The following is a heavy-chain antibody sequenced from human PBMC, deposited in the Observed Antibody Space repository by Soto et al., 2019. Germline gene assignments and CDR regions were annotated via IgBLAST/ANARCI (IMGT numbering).Heavy chain of an antibody. Sequence: GESLKISCKGSGYSFTSYWIGWVRQMPGKGLEWMGIIYPGDSDTRYSPSFQGQVTISADKSISTAYLQWSSLKASDTAMYYCARTPSGYYDILTGPKGFDPWGQGTLVTVSS. CDR3: ARTPSGYYDILTGPKGFDP. CDR1: GYSFTSYW. D-gene: IGHD3-9*01. J-gene: IGHJ5*02. CDR2: IYPGDSDT. V-gene: IGHV5-51*01.